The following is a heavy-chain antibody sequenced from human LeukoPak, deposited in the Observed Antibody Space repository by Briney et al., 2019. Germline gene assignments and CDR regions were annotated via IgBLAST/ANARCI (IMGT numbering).Heavy chain of an antibody. J-gene: IGHJ4*02. D-gene: IGHD5-24*01. CDR1: GFPFSSYW. Sequence: GGSLRLSGVASGFPFSSYWMTWVRQAPGKGLEWVVNIKQDGSKKSYVDSVKGRFTISRDNAKNSLYLQMNSLRAEDTAIYYCTRVGYIDEGIDYWGQGTLVTVSS. CDR3: TRVGYIDEGIDY. V-gene: IGHV3-7*04. CDR2: IKQDGSKK.